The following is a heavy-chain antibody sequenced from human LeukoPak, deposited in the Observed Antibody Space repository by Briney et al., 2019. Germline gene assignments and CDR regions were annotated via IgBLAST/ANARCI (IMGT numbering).Heavy chain of an antibody. CDR2: IYYSGST. Sequence: SETLSLTCTVSGGSISSGGYYWSWIRQHPGKGLEWIGYIYYSGSTYYNPSLKSRVTISVDTSKNQFSLKLSSVTAADTAVYYCARGAIRTMVRGVDYWGQGTLVTVSS. CDR3: ARGAIRTMVRGVDY. D-gene: IGHD3-10*01. CDR1: GGSISSGGYY. J-gene: IGHJ4*02. V-gene: IGHV4-31*03.